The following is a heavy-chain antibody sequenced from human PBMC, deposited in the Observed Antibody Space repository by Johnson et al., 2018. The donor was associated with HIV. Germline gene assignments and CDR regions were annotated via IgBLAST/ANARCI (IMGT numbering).Heavy chain of an antibody. D-gene: IGHD3-22*01. J-gene: IGHJ3*02. CDR1: GFTFSSYW. CDR3: ARGARDDSSGSFAFDI. V-gene: IGHV3-7*02. Sequence: MQLVESGGGLVQPGGSLRLSCAASGFTFSSYWMSWVRQAPGKGLEWVANIKQDGSEKYYVDSVKGRFTISRDNAKNSLYLQMNSLRAGETAVYYCARGARDDSSGSFAFDIWGQGTMVTVSS. CDR2: IKQDGSEK.